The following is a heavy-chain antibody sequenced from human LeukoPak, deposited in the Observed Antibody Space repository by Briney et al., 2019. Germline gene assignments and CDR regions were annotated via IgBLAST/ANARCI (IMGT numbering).Heavy chain of an antibody. CDR3: ARVGHDIQPAGTLFYWLDP. J-gene: IGHJ5*02. CDR2: ICNSGST. CDR1: GYSISSGYC. D-gene: IGHD6-13*01. V-gene: IGHV4-38-2*02. Sequence: SETLSLTCTVSGYSISSGYCWGWIRQPPGKGLEWIGNICNSGSTFYNSALERRVAISRDTSKNQFSLKLTSVTAADTALYYCARVGHDIQPAGTLFYWLDPWGQGTLVTVSS.